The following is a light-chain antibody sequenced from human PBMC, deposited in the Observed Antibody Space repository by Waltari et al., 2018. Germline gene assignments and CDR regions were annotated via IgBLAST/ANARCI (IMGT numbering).Light chain of an antibody. CDR1: SSDVGVYNY. Sequence: QSALTQPPSASGAPGQSVTISCTGTSSDVGVYNYVSWYQQHPGEAPKLLIYEVSKRPSGVPARFSGSKSGNTASLTVSGLQAEDEGDYYCSSYAGRNTLFGGGTKLTVL. V-gene: IGLV2-8*01. J-gene: IGLJ2*01. CDR2: EVS. CDR3: SSYAGRNTL.